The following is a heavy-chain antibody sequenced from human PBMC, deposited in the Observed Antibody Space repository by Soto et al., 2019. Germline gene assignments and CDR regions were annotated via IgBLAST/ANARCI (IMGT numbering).Heavy chain of an antibody. D-gene: IGHD3-22*01. Sequence: GGSLRLSCAASGFTFSSYAMSWVRQAPGKGLEWVSAISGSGGSTYYADSVKGRFTISRDNSKNTLYLQMNSLRAEDTAVYYCARTTNYYDSSGYYSYFDYWGQGTRVTVSS. CDR2: ISGSGGST. CDR3: ARTTNYYDSSGYYSYFDY. J-gene: IGHJ4*02. CDR1: GFTFSSYA. V-gene: IGHV3-23*01.